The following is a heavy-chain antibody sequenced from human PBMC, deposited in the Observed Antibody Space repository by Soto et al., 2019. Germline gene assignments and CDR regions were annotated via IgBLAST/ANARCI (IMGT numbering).Heavy chain of an antibody. CDR2: IWYDGSNK. V-gene: IGHV3-33*01. Sequence: PGGSLRLSCAASGFTFSSYGMHWVRQAPGKGLEWVAVIWYDGSNKYYADSVKGRFTISRDNSKNTLYLQMNSLRAEDTAVYYRARGGSSYYYYYRDVWGKGTTVT. CDR1: GFTFSSYG. D-gene: IGHD6-6*01. J-gene: IGHJ6*03. CDR3: ARGGSSYYYYYRDV.